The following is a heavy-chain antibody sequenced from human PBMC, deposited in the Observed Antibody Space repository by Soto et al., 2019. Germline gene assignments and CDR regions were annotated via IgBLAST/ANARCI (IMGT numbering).Heavy chain of an antibody. CDR3: ARRPGTMYCYYYGMDV. V-gene: IGHV4-39*01. CDR1: GFSISSSSYY. J-gene: IGHJ6*02. D-gene: IGHD1-1*01. Sequence: SETLSLTCTVSGFSISSSSYYWVWIRQPPGKGLEWIGSIYYSGSTYYNPSLKSRVTISVDTSKNQFSLKLSSVTAADTAVYYCARRPGTMYCYYYGMDVWGQGTTVTVSS. CDR2: IYYSGST.